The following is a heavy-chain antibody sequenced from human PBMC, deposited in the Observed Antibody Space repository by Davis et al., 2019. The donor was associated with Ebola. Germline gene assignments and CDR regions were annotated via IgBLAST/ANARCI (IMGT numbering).Heavy chain of an antibody. CDR2: IKHDGSRK. CDR1: GFTYSPYW. J-gene: IGHJ6*02. D-gene: IGHD3-16*01. Sequence: PGGSLRLSCAASGFTYSPYWMSWVRQGPGKGLEWVANIKHDGSRKYYVDSVKGRFTISRDNAKNSLYLQMNSLKTEDTAVYYCWGGGMDVWGQGTTVTVSS. V-gene: IGHV3-7*03. CDR3: WGGGMDV.